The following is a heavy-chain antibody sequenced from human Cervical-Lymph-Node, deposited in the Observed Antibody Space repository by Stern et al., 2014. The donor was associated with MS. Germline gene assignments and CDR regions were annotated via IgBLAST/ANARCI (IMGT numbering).Heavy chain of an antibody. CDR1: GFTVSKNY. CDR2: IYSGGNT. CDR3: ATRNIGTRGY. J-gene: IGHJ4*02. V-gene: IGHV3-66*02. Sequence: VQLVESGGGLVQPGGSLRLSGAASGFTVSKNYMTWVRQGPGMGLEWVSLIYSGGNTYYADSVKGRFTISRDNSKNTLYLQMNSLRPEDTAVYYCATRNIGTRGYWGQGALVTVSS. D-gene: IGHD6-6*01.